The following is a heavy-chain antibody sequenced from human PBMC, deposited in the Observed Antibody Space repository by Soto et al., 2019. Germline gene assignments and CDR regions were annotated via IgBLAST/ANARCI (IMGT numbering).Heavy chain of an antibody. D-gene: IGHD3-10*01. Sequence: QVQLVESGGGVVQPGRSLRLSCAASGFTFNSYGMHWVRQAPGKGLEWVAVIWYDGSNKYYADSVKGRFTISRDNSKNTLYLQMNSLRAEDTAVYYCARVNTMVRGVTTITYYYGMDVWGQGTTVTVSS. J-gene: IGHJ6*02. V-gene: IGHV3-33*01. CDR1: GFTFNSYG. CDR3: ARVNTMVRGVTTITYYYGMDV. CDR2: IWYDGSNK.